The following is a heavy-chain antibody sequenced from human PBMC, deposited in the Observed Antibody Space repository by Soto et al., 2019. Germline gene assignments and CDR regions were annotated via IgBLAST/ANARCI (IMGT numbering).Heavy chain of an antibody. D-gene: IGHD3-16*01. CDR1: GGSISSGGYY. CDR3: VRGVMS. V-gene: IGHV4-31*03. CDR2: IHHSGST. Sequence: QVQLQESGPGLVKASQTLSLTCNVSGGSISSGGYYWTWIRQHPGKGLEWIGNIHHSGSTFYNPYPKSRVSISVDTSKNQFSLKLSSVTAADTAVYFCVRGVMSWGQGTLVTVSS. J-gene: IGHJ1*01.